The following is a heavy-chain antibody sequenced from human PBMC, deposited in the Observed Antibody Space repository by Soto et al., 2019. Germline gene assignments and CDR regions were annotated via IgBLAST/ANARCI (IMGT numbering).Heavy chain of an antibody. D-gene: IGHD3-22*01. V-gene: IGHV4-30-2*01. CDR2: IYHSGST. CDR3: ARTYDSSGPMGFDY. Sequence: SETLSLTCAVSGGSISSGGYSWSWIRQPPGKGLEWIGYIYHSGSTYYNPSLKSRVTISVDRSKNQFSLKLSSVTAADTAVYYCARTYDSSGPMGFDYWGQGTLVTVSS. J-gene: IGHJ4*02. CDR1: GGSISSGGYS.